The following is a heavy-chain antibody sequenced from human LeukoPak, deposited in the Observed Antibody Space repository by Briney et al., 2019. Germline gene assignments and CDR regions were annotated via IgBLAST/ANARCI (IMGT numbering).Heavy chain of an antibody. CDR2: ISWNSGSI. Sequence: GRSLRLSCAASGFTFDDYAMHWVRQAPGKGLEWVSGISWNSGSIGYADSVKGRFTISRDNAKNSLYLQMNSLRAEDTALYYSAKDDRIAAAGDRPNWFDPWGQGTLVTVSS. D-gene: IGHD6-13*01. J-gene: IGHJ5*02. CDR1: GFTFDDYA. CDR3: AKDDRIAAAGDRPNWFDP. V-gene: IGHV3-9*01.